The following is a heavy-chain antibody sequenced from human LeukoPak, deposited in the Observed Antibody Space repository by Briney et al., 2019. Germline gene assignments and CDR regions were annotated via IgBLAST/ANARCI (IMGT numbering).Heavy chain of an antibody. V-gene: IGHV1-2*06. J-gene: IGHJ5*02. CDR1: GYTFTGYY. CDR3: ARVMVRANKNWFDP. D-gene: IGHD3-10*01. Sequence: ASVKVSCKASGYTFTGYYMHWVRQAPGQGLEWMGRINPNSGGTNYAQKFQGRVTMTRDTAISTAYMELSRLRSDDTAVYYCARVMVRANKNWFDPWGQGTLVTVSS. CDR2: INPNSGGT.